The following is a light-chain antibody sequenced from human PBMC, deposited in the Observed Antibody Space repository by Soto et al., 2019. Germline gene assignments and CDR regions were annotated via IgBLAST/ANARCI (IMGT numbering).Light chain of an antibody. CDR2: GNS. Sequence: QAVVTQPPSVSGAPGQRVTISCTGSSSNIGAGYDVHWYQQLPGTAPKLLIYGNSNRPSGVPDRFSGSKSGTSASLAITGLQAEDEADYYCQSYDSSQSAYVVFGGGTKLTVL. J-gene: IGLJ2*01. V-gene: IGLV1-40*01. CDR1: SSNIGAGYD. CDR3: QSYDSSQSAYVV.